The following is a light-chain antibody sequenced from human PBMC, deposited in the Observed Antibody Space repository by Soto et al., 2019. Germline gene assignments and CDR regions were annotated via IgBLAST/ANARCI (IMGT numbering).Light chain of an antibody. CDR3: QQYGSSPRR. CDR1: QRVSSK. V-gene: IGKV3-15*01. Sequence: EIVMTQSPATLSVSPGDRATLSFRASQRVSSKLAFYQQKPGQAPRLLIYGASTRATGSPARFSGSGSGTDVTLTIIRLEPEDYAVYYCQQYGSSPRRFGQGTKVDI. J-gene: IGKJ1*01. CDR2: GAS.